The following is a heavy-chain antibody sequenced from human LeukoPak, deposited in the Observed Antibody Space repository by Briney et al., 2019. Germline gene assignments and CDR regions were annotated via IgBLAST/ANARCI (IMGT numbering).Heavy chain of an antibody. J-gene: IGHJ4*02. CDR1: GYTFTSYY. D-gene: IGHD5-24*01. CDR3: ARVQERWLQTSALDY. V-gene: IGHV1-46*04. CDR2: INPSGGST. Sequence: ASVKVSCKASGYTFTSYYMNWVRQAPGQGLEWMGIINPSGGSTSNAQKLQGRVTMTRDTSTSTVYMELSSLRSEDTAVYYCARVQERWLQTSALDYWGQGTLVTVSS.